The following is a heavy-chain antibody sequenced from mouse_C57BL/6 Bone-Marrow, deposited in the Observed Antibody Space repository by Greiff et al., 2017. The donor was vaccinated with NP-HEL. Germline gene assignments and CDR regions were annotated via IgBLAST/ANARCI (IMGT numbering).Heavy chain of an antibody. V-gene: IGHV1-72*01. Sequence: VQLQQSGAELVKPGASVKLSCKASGYNFTSYWMPRVKQRPGRGLEWIGRIDPNSGGTKYHEKFKSKATLTVDQPSSPAYMQLSSLTSEDSAVYCCARGSYFDYWGQGTTLTVSS. J-gene: IGHJ2*01. CDR1: GYNFTSYW. CDR2: IDPNSGGT. CDR3: ARGSYFDY.